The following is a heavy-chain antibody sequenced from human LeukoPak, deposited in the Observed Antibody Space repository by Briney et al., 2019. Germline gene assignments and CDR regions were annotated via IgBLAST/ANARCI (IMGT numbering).Heavy chain of an antibody. D-gene: IGHD5-24*01. Sequence: SETLSLTCTVSGGSNSSYYWSWIRQPPGKGLEWIGYIHYSGSINYNPSLKSRVTISVDTSKNQFSLKLSSVTAADTAVYYCARQGRDGYNYVRYWGQGTLVTVSS. CDR2: IHYSGSI. CDR1: GGSNSSYY. V-gene: IGHV4-59*01. CDR3: ARQGRDGYNYVRY. J-gene: IGHJ4*02.